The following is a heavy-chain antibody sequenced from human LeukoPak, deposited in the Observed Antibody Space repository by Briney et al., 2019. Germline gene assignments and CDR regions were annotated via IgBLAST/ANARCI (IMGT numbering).Heavy chain of an antibody. CDR1: GGSISSYY. V-gene: IGHV4-59*01. CDR3: ARPPASYYVFWSVYYAPFNS. CDR2: IYYSGST. D-gene: IGHD3-3*01. J-gene: IGHJ4*02. Sequence: SETLSLTCTVSGGSISSYYWSWIRQPPGKGLEWIGYIYYSGSTNYNPSLKSRVTISVDTSKNQFSLKLSSVTAADTAVYYCARPPASYYVFWSVYYAPFNSGGKGTRVTVSS.